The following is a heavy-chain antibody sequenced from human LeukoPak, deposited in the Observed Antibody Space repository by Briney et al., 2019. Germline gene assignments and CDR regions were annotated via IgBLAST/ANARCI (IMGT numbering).Heavy chain of an antibody. V-gene: IGHV4-39*07. CDR3: ARAGSSILTGYPYFDY. CDR1: RDSISSSSYY. J-gene: IGHJ4*02. CDR2: IFYSGST. D-gene: IGHD3-9*01. Sequence: SETLSLTCTVSRDSISSSSYYWGWIRQPPGKGLQWIGSIFYSGSTYFNPSLKSRVTISVDTSKNQFSLKLSSVTAADTAVYYCARAGSSILTGYPYFDYWGQGTLVTVSS.